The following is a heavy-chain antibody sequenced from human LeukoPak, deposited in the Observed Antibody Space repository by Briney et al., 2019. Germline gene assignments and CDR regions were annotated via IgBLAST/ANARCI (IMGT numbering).Heavy chain of an antibody. J-gene: IGHJ4*02. D-gene: IGHD4-17*01. V-gene: IGHV3-7*01. CDR3: ARDKSYGDSEDY. CDR1: GFTFSNYS. CDR2: IKQDGSEK. Sequence: GGSLRLSCAASGFTFSNYSMSWVRQAPGKGLEWVANIKQDGSEKYYVDSVKGRFTISRDNAKNSLYLQMNRLRAEDTAVYYCARDKSYGDSEDYWGQGTLVTVSS.